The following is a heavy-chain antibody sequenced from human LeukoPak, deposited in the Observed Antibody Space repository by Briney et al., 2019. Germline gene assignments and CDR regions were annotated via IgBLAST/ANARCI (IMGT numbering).Heavy chain of an antibody. Sequence: GGCLRLSCAASGFIFSTYSMNWVRQVPGKGLEWVSSISYTGHIFYADSVKGRFTISRDNAKNSLYLQMDSLGPEDTAVYYCARDPYSGNYGNDYYYYMDVWGKGTTVTISS. J-gene: IGHJ6*03. CDR3: ARDPYSGNYGNDYYYYMDV. D-gene: IGHD1-26*01. CDR2: ISYTGHI. CDR1: GFIFSTYS. V-gene: IGHV3-21*01.